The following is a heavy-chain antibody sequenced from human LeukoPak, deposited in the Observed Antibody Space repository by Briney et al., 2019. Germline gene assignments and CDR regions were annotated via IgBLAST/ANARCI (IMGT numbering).Heavy chain of an antibody. V-gene: IGHV3-30-3*01. CDR2: ISYDGSNK. D-gene: IGHD3-22*01. CDR3: ARESLPVHYYDSSGLSPLGY. J-gene: IGHJ4*02. Sequence: GRSLRLSCAASGFTFSSYAMHWVRQAPGKGLEWVAVISYDGSNKYYADSVKGRFTISRDNSKNTLYLQMNSLRAEDTAVYYCARESLPVHYYDSSGLSPLGYWGQGTLVTVSS. CDR1: GFTFSSYA.